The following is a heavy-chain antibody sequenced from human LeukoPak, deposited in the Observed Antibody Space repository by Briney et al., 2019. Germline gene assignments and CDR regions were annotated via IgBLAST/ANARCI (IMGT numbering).Heavy chain of an antibody. Sequence: SGPALVKPTQTLTLTCTFSGFSLSTSGMCVSWIRQPPGKALEWLARIDWDDDKYYSTSLKTRLTISKDTSKNQVVLTMTNMDPVDTATYYCARIRYDYGDYDCWGQGTLVTVSS. CDR3: ARIRYDYGDYDC. V-gene: IGHV2-70*11. J-gene: IGHJ4*02. CDR1: GFSLSTSGMC. CDR2: IDWDDDK. D-gene: IGHD4-17*01.